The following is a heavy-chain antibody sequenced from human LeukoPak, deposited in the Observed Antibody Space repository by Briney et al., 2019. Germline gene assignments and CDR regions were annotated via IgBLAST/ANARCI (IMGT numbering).Heavy chain of an antibody. CDR2: ISSSSSYI. CDR1: GFTFSSYS. CDR3: ARAQVGLDYYYYYYMDV. Sequence: SGGSLRLSCAASGFTFSSYSMNWVRQAPGKGLEWVSSISSSSSYIYYADSVKGRFTISRDNAKNSLYLQMNSLRAEDTAVYYCARAQVGLDYYYYYYMDVWGKGTTVTVSS. J-gene: IGHJ6*03. V-gene: IGHV3-21*01.